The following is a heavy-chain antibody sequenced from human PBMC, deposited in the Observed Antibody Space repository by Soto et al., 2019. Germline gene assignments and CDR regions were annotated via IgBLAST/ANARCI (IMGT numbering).Heavy chain of an antibody. J-gene: IGHJ5*02. V-gene: IGHV4-59*01. D-gene: IGHD2-2*01. CDR2: IYYSGST. CDR3: ARGGRYCSSTSCYPWDTTKKNWFDP. Sequence: PSETLSLTCTVSGGSISSYYWSWIRQPPGKGLEWIGYIYYSGSTNYNPSLKSRVTISVDTSKNQFSLKLSSVTAADTAVYYCARGGRYCSSTSCYPWDTTKKNWFDPWGQGTLVTVS. CDR1: GGSISSYY.